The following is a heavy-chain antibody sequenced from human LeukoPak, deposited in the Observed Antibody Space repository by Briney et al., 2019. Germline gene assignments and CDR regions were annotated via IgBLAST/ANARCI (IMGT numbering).Heavy chain of an antibody. CDR3: ARGGGAAGYDNEFDY. CDR2: IYYTGNT. CDR1: GGSIGSYY. V-gene: IGHV4-59*01. D-gene: IGHD5-12*01. Sequence: PSETLSLTCTVSGGSIGSYYWSWIRQPPGEGLEWIGYIYYTGNTNFNPSLKRRVTISVDTSKNQFSLKLTSVTAADAAVYYCARGGGAAGYDNEFDYWGQGALVTVSS. J-gene: IGHJ4*02.